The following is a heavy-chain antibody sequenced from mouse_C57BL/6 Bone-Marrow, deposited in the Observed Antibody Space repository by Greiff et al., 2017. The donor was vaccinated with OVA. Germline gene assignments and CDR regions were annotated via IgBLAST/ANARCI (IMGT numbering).Heavy chain of an antibody. Sequence: EVMLVESGGDLVKPGGSLKLSCAASGFTFSSYGMSWVRQTPDKRLAWVATISSGGSYTYYPDSVKGRFTISRDNAKNTLYLQMSMLKSEDTAMYYCARGDYYGSSYYFDYWGQGTTLTVSS. CDR2: ISSGGSYT. J-gene: IGHJ2*01. V-gene: IGHV5-6*02. CDR3: ARGDYYGSSYYFDY. D-gene: IGHD1-1*01. CDR1: GFTFSSYG.